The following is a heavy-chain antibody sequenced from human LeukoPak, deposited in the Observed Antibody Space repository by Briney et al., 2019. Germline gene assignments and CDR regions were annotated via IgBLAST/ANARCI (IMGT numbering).Heavy chain of an antibody. Sequence: GGSLRLSCAASGLTVSSNYMSWVRQAPGKGLEWVSVIYSGGSTYYADSVKGRFTISRDNSKNTLYLQMNSLRAEDTAVYYCARGGGYCSSCFDYWGQGTLVTVSS. CDR1: GLTVSSNY. D-gene: IGHD2-2*01. J-gene: IGHJ4*02. V-gene: IGHV3-66*01. CDR2: IYSGGST. CDR3: ARGGGYCSSCFDY.